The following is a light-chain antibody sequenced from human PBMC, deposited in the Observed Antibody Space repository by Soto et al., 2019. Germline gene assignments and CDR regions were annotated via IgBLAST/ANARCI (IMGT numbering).Light chain of an antibody. V-gene: IGKV1-39*01. J-gene: IGKJ1*01. Sequence: DIQMTESPSSLSASVGDRVTISCRASQSMSIYLNWYQQKLGKAPELLLYAASSLQSGAPSRFSGSGSGTEFTLTISSLQTEDFATYYCQQSYSIPWTFGQGTKVEIK. CDR1: QSMSIY. CDR3: QQSYSIPWT. CDR2: AAS.